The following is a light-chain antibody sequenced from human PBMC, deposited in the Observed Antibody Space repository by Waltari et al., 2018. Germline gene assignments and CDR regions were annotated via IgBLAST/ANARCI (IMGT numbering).Light chain of an antibody. CDR2: INSDGSH. Sequence: QLVLTQSPSASASLGASVKVTCTLSSGHTSYAIAWHQQQPENGPRYLMKINSDGSHSKGDGIPDRFSGSSSGAERYLTISSLQSEDDADYYCQTWDTGILVFGGGTKLTVL. J-gene: IGLJ3*02. V-gene: IGLV4-69*01. CDR1: SGHTSYA. CDR3: QTWDTGILV.